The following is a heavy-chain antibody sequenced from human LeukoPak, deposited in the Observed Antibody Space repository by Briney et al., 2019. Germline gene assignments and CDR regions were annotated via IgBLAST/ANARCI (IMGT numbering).Heavy chain of an antibody. V-gene: IGHV1-18*01. J-gene: IGHJ4*02. Sequence: GASVKVSCKASGYTFTSCGISWARQAPGQGLEWMGWISAYNGNTNYAQKLQGRVTMTTDTSTSTAYMELRSLRSDDTAVYYCARLGSGYDYAYFDYWGQGALVTVSS. CDR3: ARLGSGYDYAYFDY. CDR2: ISAYNGNT. CDR1: GYTFTSCG. D-gene: IGHD5-12*01.